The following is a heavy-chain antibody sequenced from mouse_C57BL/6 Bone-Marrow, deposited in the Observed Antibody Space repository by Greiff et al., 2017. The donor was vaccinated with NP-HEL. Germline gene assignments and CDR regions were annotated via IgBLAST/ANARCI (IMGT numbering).Heavy chain of an antibody. Sequence: VQLVESGAELVRPGTSVKVSCKASGYAFTNYLIEWVKQRPGQGLEWIGVINPGSGGTNYNEKFKGKATLTADKSSSTAYMQLSGLTSEDSAVYFCAGSSHWYFDVWGTGTTVTVSS. J-gene: IGHJ1*03. CDR1: GYAFTNYL. CDR3: AGSSHWYFDV. V-gene: IGHV1-54*01. CDR2: INPGSGGT. D-gene: IGHD1-1*01.